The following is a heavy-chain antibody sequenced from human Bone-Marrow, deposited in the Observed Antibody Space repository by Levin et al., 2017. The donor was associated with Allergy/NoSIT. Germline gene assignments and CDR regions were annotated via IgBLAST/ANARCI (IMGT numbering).Heavy chain of an antibody. CDR2: ISSSGSTI. CDR3: ARDFVVVTPRRADYDY. J-gene: IGHJ4*02. D-gene: IGHD2-21*02. Sequence: GGSLRLSCAASGFTFSDYYMSWIRQAPGKGLEWVSYISSSGSTIYYADSVKGRFTISRDNAKNSLYLQMNSLRAEDTAVYYCARDFVVVTPRRADYDYWGQGTLVTVSS. V-gene: IGHV3-11*01. CDR1: GFTFSDYY.